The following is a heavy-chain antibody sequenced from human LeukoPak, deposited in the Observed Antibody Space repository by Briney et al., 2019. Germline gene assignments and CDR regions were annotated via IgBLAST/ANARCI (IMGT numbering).Heavy chain of an antibody. CDR1: GYNFTDFY. CDR2: VNPTSGVI. V-gene: IGHV1-2*02. Sequence: ASVKVSCKTSGYNFTDFYLHWVRQAPGQGPEWLGWVNPTSGVIKYAQKFEGRVVLSRDASIDTVYMEMRSLRYDDTAVYYCTTLFISPIAADYWGQGTLVIVS. J-gene: IGHJ4*02. D-gene: IGHD2-21*01. CDR3: TTLFISPIAADY.